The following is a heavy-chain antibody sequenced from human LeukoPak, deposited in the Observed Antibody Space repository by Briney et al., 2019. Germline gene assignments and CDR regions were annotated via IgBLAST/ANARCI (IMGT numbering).Heavy chain of an antibody. CDR2: INHSGST. D-gene: IGHD6-13*01. V-gene: IGHV4-34*01. CDR3: ARVRGVIAAAGPGYYYYYGMDV. Sequence: KPSETLSLTCAVYGGSFSGYYWSWIRQPPGKGLEWIGEINHSGSTNYNPSLKSRVTISVDTSKNQFSLKLSSVTAADTAVYYCARVRGVIAAAGPGYYYYYGMDVWGQGTTVTVSS. J-gene: IGHJ6*02. CDR1: GGSFSGYY.